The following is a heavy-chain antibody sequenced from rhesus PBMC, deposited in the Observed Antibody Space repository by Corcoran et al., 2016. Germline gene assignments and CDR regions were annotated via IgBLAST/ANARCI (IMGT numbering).Heavy chain of an antibody. V-gene: IGHV3-14*01. J-gene: IGHJ4*01. CDR3: AGDYDF. CDR2: IDSAVSTT. CDR1: GFTFSAYW. Sequence: EVQLVESGGGLAKPGGSLNLSCAASGFTFSAYWMHWVRQDRGNGLELISGIDSAVSTTYYAESVKGRCTISRENARNTLHLQMDVLRAEDTAVYYCAGDYDFWGQGVLVTVSS.